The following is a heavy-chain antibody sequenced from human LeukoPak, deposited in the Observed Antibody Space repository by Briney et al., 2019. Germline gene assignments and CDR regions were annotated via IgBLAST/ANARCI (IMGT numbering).Heavy chain of an antibody. V-gene: IGHV3-33*03. CDR3: VADLGDYADF. CDR2: IWYDGSNK. CDR1: GFTFSSYG. Sequence: PGGSLRLSCAASGFTFSSYGMHWVRQAPGKGLEWVAVIWYDGSNKYYADSVKGRFTISRDNAKSTLYLQMNSLKVEDTAVYYCVADLGDYADFWGQGTLVTVSS. J-gene: IGHJ4*02.